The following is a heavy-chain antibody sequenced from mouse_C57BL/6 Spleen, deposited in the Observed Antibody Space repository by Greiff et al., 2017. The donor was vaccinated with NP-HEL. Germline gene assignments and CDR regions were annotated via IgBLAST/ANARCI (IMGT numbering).Heavy chain of an antibody. CDR3: ARGDFDYGSRY. J-gene: IGHJ2*01. D-gene: IGHD1-1*01. V-gene: IGHV1-26*01. CDR1: GYTFTDYY. Sequence: EVQLQQSGPELVKPGASVKISCKASGYTFTDYYMNWVKQSHGKSLEWIGDINPNNGGTSYNQKFKGKATLTVDKSSSTAYMELRSLTSEDSAVYYCARGDFDYGSRYWGQGTTLTVSS. CDR2: INPNNGGT.